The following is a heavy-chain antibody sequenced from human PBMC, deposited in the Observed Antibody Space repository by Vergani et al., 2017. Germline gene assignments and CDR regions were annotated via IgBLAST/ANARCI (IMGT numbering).Heavy chain of an antibody. CDR3: AKDPYNWNDAPDY. CDR1: GFTFSSYG. Sequence: VQLVESGGGLVQPGRSLRLSCAASGFTFSSYGMHWVRQAPGKGLEWVAVIWYDGSNKYYADSVKGRFTISRDNSKNTLYLQMNSLRAEDTAVYYCAKDPYNWNDAPDYWGQGTLVTVSS. CDR2: IWYDGSNK. D-gene: IGHD1-1*01. J-gene: IGHJ4*02. V-gene: IGHV3-33*06.